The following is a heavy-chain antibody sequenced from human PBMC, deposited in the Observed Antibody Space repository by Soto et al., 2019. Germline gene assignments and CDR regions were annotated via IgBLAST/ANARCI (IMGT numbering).Heavy chain of an antibody. J-gene: IGHJ4*02. D-gene: IGHD3-3*01. CDR3: ASHYDFWTGYLSPVDY. V-gene: IGHV3-11*01. CDR1: GYTFSDYY. Sequence: QVQLVESGGDLVKPGGSLRLSCAASGYTFSDYYLSWIRQAPGKGLEWISYIDTSSTKIYYADSVRGRFTISRDNVKNSLFLEMNNLRVEDTAVYFCASHYDFWTGYLSPVDYWGRGTLVTVSS. CDR2: IDTSSTKI.